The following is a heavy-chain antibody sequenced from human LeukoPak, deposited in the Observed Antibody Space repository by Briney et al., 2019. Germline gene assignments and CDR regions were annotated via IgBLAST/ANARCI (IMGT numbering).Heavy chain of an antibody. CDR3: SLLAVASPQDY. V-gene: IGHV3-48*03. J-gene: IGHJ4*02. Sequence: SGESLRLSCAASGFSFSTYEMHWVRQAPGKGLEWVSDISSSGSTVYYADSVKGRFTTSRDNANNYLYLQMHSLRAEDTAVYYCSLLAVASPQDYWGQGTLVTVSS. D-gene: IGHD6-19*01. CDR1: GFSFSTYE. CDR2: ISSSGSTV.